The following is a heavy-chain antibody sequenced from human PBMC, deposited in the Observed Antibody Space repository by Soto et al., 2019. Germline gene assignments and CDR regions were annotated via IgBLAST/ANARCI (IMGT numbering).Heavy chain of an antibody. V-gene: IGHV1-18*01. CDR3: ARDTMHGYSYGFDY. D-gene: IGHD5-18*01. J-gene: IGHJ4*02. Sequence: QVQLVQSGTEVKKPGASVKVSCKASGYTFTNYGISWVRQAPGQGLEWMGWISTYNGNTNYAQKLQGRGTMTTHTSTITAYMELRSLRSDDTAVYYCARDTMHGYSYGFDYWGQGTLVTVSS. CDR1: GYTFTNYG. CDR2: ISTYNGNT.